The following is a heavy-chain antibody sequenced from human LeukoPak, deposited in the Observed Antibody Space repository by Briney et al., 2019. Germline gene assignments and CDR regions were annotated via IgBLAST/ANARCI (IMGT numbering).Heavy chain of an antibody. V-gene: IGHV3-20*04. J-gene: IGHJ3*02. CDR2: INWNGGST. CDR3: ARGYDFWSGRLGDAFDI. CDR1: GFTFDDYA. Sequence: GGSLRLSCEASGFTFDDYAMTWVRQAPGRGVEWVSGINWNGGSTGYADSVKGRFTISRDNAKNSLYLQMNTLRAEDTALYYCARGYDFWSGRLGDAFDIWGQGTMVTVSS. D-gene: IGHD3-3*01.